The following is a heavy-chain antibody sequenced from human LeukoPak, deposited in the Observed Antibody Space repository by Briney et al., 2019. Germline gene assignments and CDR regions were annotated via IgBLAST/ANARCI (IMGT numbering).Heavy chain of an antibody. CDR3: ARVPYAIFGVVPYYFDY. V-gene: IGHV4-59*01. CDR1: GGSISSYY. D-gene: IGHD3-3*01. CDR2: VYYSGST. Sequence: SETLSLTCTVSGGSISSYYWSWIRQPPGKGLEWIGYVYYSGSTNYNPSLKSRVTISVDTSKNQFSLKLSSVTAADTAVYYCARVPYAIFGVVPYYFDYWGQGTLVTVS. J-gene: IGHJ4*02.